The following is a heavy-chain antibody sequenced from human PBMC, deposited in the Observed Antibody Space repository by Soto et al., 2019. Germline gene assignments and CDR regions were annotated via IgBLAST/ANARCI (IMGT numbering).Heavy chain of an antibody. CDR2: FDPEDGET. D-gene: IGHD6-19*01. CDR1: GYTLTELS. Sequence: ASVKVSCKVSGYTLTELSMHWVRQAPGKGLEWMGGFDPEDGETIYAQKFQGRVTMTEDTSTDTAYMELSSLRSEDTAVYYCATTPATLYSSGWYNFDYWGQGTLVTVSS. J-gene: IGHJ4*02. CDR3: ATTPATLYSSGWYNFDY. V-gene: IGHV1-24*01.